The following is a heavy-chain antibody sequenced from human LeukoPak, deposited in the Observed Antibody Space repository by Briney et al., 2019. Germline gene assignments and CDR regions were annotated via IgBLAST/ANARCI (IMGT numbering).Heavy chain of an antibody. D-gene: IGHD7-27*01. V-gene: IGHV4-39*01. CDR2: IYYSGST. CDR1: GGSISSSSYY. CDR3: ATLNWGSRWYFDL. Sequence: PSETLSLTCTVSGGSISSSSYYWGWIRQPPGKGLEWIGSIYYSGSTYYNPSLKSRVTISVDTSKNQFSLKLSSVTAADTAVYYCATLNWGSRWYFDLWGRGTLVTVSS. J-gene: IGHJ2*01.